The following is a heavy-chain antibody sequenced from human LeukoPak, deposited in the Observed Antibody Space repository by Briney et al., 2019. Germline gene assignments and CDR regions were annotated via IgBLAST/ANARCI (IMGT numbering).Heavy chain of an antibody. J-gene: IGHJ4*02. V-gene: IGHV3-21*04. CDR2: ISSSSSYI. Sequence: GGSLRLSCAASGFTLSSYSMNWVRQAPGKGLEWVSFISSSSSYIYYADSVKGRFTISRDNSKTSLYLQMNSLRTEDTALYYCAKGTVVVTGPLDYWGQGTLVTVSS. CDR1: GFTLSSYS. CDR3: AKGTVVVTGPLDY. D-gene: IGHD3-22*01.